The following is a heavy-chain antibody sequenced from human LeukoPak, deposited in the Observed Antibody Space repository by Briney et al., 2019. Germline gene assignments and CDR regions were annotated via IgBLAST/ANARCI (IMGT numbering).Heavy chain of an antibody. CDR3: ATQRYIAVAGTPMDWFDP. J-gene: IGHJ5*02. CDR2: INRSGST. CDR1: GGSFSGYY. Sequence: SETLSLTCAVYGGSFSGYYWSWIRQPPGKGLEWIGEINRSGSTNYNPSLKSRVTISVDTSKNQFSLKLSSVTAADTAVYYCATQRYIAVAGTPMDWFDPWGQGTLVTVSS. D-gene: IGHD6-19*01. V-gene: IGHV4-34*01.